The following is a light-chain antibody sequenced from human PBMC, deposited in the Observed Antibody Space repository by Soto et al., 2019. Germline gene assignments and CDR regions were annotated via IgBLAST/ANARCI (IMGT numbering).Light chain of an antibody. J-gene: IGKJ5*01. CDR3: QQFNSYPIT. V-gene: IGKV1-9*01. CDR2: TAS. CDR1: QDITNS. Sequence: DIQLTQSPSFLSASVGDRVTITCRASQDITNSLAWYRQKPGKTPNFLMSTASTLQSGVPSRFSGVGSGTDFTLQPEDFATYYCQQFNSYPITFGQGTRLDI.